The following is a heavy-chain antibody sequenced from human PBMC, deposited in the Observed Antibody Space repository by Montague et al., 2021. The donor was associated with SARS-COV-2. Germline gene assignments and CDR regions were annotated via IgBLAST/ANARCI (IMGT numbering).Heavy chain of an antibody. D-gene: IGHD2-15*01. Sequence: SRSLSCAASGFAFSSYEMNWVRQAPGKGLEWVSYISSSGSTIYYADSVKGRFTISRDNAKNSLYLQMNSLRAEDTAVYYCARDGCSGGRCYSSWFDPWGQGTLVTVSS. J-gene: IGHJ5*02. CDR1: GFAFSSYE. CDR3: ARDGCSGGRCYSSWFDP. V-gene: IGHV3-48*03. CDR2: ISSSGSTI.